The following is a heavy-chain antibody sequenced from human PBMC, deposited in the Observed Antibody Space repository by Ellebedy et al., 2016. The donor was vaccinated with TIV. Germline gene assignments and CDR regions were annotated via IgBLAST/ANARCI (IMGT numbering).Heavy chain of an antibody. CDR1: GFLVSTNY. Sequence: GGSLRLXXAASGFLVSTNYMSWVRQAPGKGLEWVSFIYSGGTTYYADSVRGRFTISRDNSKNTLYLHMNSLRAEDTAVYFCARDFVSGGMDVWGQGTTVTVSS. D-gene: IGHD5/OR15-5a*01. J-gene: IGHJ6*02. CDR2: IYSGGTT. CDR3: ARDFVSGGMDV. V-gene: IGHV3-53*01.